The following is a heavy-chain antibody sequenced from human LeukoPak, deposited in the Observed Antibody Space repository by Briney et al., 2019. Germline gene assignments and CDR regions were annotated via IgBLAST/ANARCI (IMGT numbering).Heavy chain of an antibody. V-gene: IGHV3-21*01. Sequence: PGGSLRLSCAASGFTFSSYSMNWVRQAPGKGLEWVSSISSSSSYIYYADSVKGRFTISRDNAKNSLYLQMNSLRAEDTAVYYCARGGECGSCDGFDMWGQGIMVTVSS. J-gene: IGHJ3*02. CDR1: GFTFSSYS. CDR3: ARGGECGSCDGFDM. D-gene: IGHD2-15*01. CDR2: ISSSSSYI.